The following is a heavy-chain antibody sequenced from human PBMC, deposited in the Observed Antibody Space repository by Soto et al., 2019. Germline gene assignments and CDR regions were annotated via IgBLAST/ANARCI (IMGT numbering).Heavy chain of an antibody. Sequence: EVQLVESGGGLVQPGGFLRLSCAASGFTFSSYDKHWVRQATGKGLEWVSGIGTAGDSYYPGSVKGRFTISRENAKNSLYLEMNNVRGGDTAVYYCARGGYSSGWYYFDYWGQGTLVTVSS. CDR2: IGTAGDS. CDR1: GFTFSSYD. J-gene: IGHJ4*02. V-gene: IGHV3-13*01. CDR3: ARGGYSSGWYYFDY. D-gene: IGHD6-19*01.